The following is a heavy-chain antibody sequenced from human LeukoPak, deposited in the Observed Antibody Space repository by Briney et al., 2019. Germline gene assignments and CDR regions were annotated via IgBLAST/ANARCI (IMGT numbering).Heavy chain of an antibody. V-gene: IGHV3-48*01. J-gene: IGHJ6*02. D-gene: IGHD3-16*01. CDR3: AKAYVRAASYYYGMDV. CDR1: GFTFSSYS. CDR2: ISSSSSTI. Sequence: GGSLRLSCAASGFTFSSYSMNWVRQAPGKGLEWVSYISSSSSTIYYADSVKGRFTISRDNSKNTLYLQMNSLRAEDTAVYYCAKAYVRAASYYYGMDVWGQGTTVTVSS.